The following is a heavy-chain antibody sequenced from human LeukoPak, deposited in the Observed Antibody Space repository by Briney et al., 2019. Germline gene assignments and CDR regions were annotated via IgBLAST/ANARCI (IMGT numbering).Heavy chain of an antibody. J-gene: IGHJ4*02. D-gene: IGHD3-10*01. V-gene: IGHV3-30*18. CDR2: ISYDGSKK. CDR1: GFTFNSFG. CDR3: VKGRYTGSSFFDY. Sequence: GGSLRLSCAASGFTFNSFGTHWVRQAPGTGLEWVALISYDGSKKYYSESVEGRFTISRDNSKNTLSLQMNSLRPEDTAVYHCVKGRYTGSSFFDYWGQGTLVTVSS.